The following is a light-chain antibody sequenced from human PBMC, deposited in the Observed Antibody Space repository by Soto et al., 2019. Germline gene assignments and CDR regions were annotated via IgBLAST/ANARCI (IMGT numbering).Light chain of an antibody. J-gene: IGLJ2*01. V-gene: IGLV2-14*01. CDR2: DVS. CDR3: SSYTSSRTVV. Sequence: QSALTQPASVSGSPGQSITISCTGTSSDVGGYNYVSWYQQHPGKAPQLMIYDVSNRPSGVSNRFSGSKSGNTASLTISGLQAEDEANYYCSSYTSSRTVVFGGGTKHTVL. CDR1: SSDVGGYNY.